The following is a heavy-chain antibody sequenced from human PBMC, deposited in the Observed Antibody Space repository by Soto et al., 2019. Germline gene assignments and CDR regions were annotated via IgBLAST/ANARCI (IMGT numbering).Heavy chain of an antibody. CDR3: ARRQSHSLEVDYRWVYYFVY. CDR1: GNSVATYW. V-gene: IGHV5-51*01. D-gene: IGHD3-10*01. Sequence: AESLKISGQRSGNSVATYWIGWVRQMPGKGLEWMGIIYPGDSDTRYSPSFQGQVTISADKSISTAYLQWSSLKASDTAMYYCARRQSHSLEVDYRWVYYFVYWGQGTLVTVS. J-gene: IGHJ4*02. CDR2: IYPGDSDT.